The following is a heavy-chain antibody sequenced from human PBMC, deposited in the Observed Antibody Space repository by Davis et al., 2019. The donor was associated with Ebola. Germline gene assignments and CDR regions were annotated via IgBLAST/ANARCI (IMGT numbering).Heavy chain of an antibody. V-gene: IGHV3-48*02. CDR1: GFSFKNYN. Sequence: GESLKISCAVSGFSFKNYNMTWVRQAPGKGLEWVAYITSGTTIIYEADSVKGRFTISRDNVKNLMYLEMNSLRDDDTAVYYCARDQGYCGPGSCYYWFDSWGQGTLVAVSS. J-gene: IGHJ5*01. D-gene: IGHD2-15*01. CDR2: ITSGTTII. CDR3: ARDQGYCGPGSCYYWFDS.